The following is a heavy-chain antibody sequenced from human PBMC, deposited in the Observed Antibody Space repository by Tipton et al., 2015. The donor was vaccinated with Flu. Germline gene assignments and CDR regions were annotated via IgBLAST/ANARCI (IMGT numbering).Heavy chain of an antibody. CDR2: IYHSGGT. D-gene: IGHD3-22*01. Sequence: TLSLTCTVSGYSISSGYYWGWIRQSPGKGLEWIGNIYHSGGTHYNPSLKGRVTISEDTSKNQFSLKLTSVTAADTAVYYCAGLRREERYYDTRGLLDWGQGTLVAVSS. CDR1: GYSISSGYY. J-gene: IGHJ1*01. V-gene: IGHV4-38-2*02. CDR3: AGLRREERYYDTRGLLD.